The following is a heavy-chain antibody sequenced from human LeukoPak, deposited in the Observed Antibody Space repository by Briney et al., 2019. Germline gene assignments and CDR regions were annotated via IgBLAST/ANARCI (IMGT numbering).Heavy chain of an antibody. V-gene: IGHV1-2*02. D-gene: IGHD6-19*01. Sequence: GASVKVSCKASGYTFTGYYMHWVRQAPGQGLEWMGWINPNSGGTNYAQKFQGRVTMTRDTSISTAYMELSRLRSDDTAVYYCARARAVAVANWFDPWGQGTPVTVSS. CDR1: GYTFTGYY. CDR3: ARARAVAVANWFDP. CDR2: INPNSGGT. J-gene: IGHJ5*02.